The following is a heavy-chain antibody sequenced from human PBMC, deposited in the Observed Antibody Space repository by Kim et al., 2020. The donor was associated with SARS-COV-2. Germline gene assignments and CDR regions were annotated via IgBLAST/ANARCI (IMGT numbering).Heavy chain of an antibody. Sequence: ASVKVSCKTSGYTFNNYGISWVRQAPGQGLEWMGWISAYSGNTNYAQKVQGRVSMTTDISTSTAYMELKSLTSDDTAVYYCARAGITGADFDYWGQGTLVTVSS. CDR3: ARAGITGADFDY. D-gene: IGHD1-20*01. CDR1: GYTFNNYG. J-gene: IGHJ4*02. CDR2: ISAYSGNT. V-gene: IGHV1-18*01.